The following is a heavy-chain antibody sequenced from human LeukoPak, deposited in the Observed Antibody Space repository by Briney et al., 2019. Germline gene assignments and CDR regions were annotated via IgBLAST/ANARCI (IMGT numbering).Heavy chain of an antibody. V-gene: IGHV4-59*11. CDR1: GVSITRHL. CDR2: VHYTGST. J-gene: IGHJ5*02. CDR3: ARVERYNGDYGWFDP. D-gene: IGHD4-17*01. Sequence: PETLSLTCTVSGVSITRHLWSWIRQPPGKGLEWIAYVHYTGSTNYNPSLKSRVTISMDTSKNQFSLRLRSVTAADTSMYYCARVERYNGDYGWFDPWGQGNLVTVSS.